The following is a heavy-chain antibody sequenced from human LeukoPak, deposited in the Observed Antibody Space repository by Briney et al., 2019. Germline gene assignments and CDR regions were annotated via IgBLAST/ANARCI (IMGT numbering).Heavy chain of an antibody. V-gene: IGHV3-33*08. CDR2: AYGDGSSQ. Sequence: GSLRLSLSASGFPFNCFCIHLVRQASSKGLEWVAVAYGDGSSQYYADSVKGRFSISKDISKNTLSLQMNSLRAEDTAVYSCATGGNFYYSHWGQGTLVTVSS. J-gene: IGHJ1*01. CDR3: ATGGNFYYSH. CDR1: GFPFNCFC. D-gene: IGHD4-11*01.